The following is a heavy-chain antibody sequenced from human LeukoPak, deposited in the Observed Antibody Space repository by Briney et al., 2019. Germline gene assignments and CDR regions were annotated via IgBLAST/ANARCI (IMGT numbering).Heavy chain of an antibody. CDR3: ARGGNYYDAGGYYYEYFDY. CDR2: ISYDGRDK. CDR1: GFTFSSYA. V-gene: IGHV3-30*04. J-gene: IGHJ4*02. Sequence: GGSLRLSCAASGFTFSSYAMHWVRQAPGKGLEWVAVISYDGRDKYYADSVKGGFTISRDNSKNTLYLQMNSLRAEDTAVYSCARGGNYYDAGGYYYEYFDYWGQGTLVTVSS. D-gene: IGHD3-22*01.